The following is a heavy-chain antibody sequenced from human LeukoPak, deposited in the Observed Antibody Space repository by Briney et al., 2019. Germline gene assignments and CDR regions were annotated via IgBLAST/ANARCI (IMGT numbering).Heavy chain of an antibody. CDR1: GFTFSSYW. Sequence: GGSLRLSCAASGFTFSSYWMSWVRQAPGKGLEWVANIKQDGSEKYYVDSVKGRFTISRDNAKNSLYLQMNSLRAEDTAVYYCARSRTYSYGPRGYFDYWGQGTLVTVSS. D-gene: IGHD5-18*01. CDR2: IKQDGSEK. V-gene: IGHV3-7*03. J-gene: IGHJ4*02. CDR3: ARSRTYSYGPRGYFDY.